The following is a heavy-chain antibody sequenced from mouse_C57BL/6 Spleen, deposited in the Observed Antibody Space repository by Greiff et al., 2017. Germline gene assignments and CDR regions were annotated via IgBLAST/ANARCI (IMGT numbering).Heavy chain of an antibody. CDR2: ISSGGDYI. V-gene: IGHV5-9-1*02. J-gene: IGHJ3*01. CDR1: GFTFSSYA. Sequence: EVMLVESGEGLVKPGGSLKLSCAASGFTFSSYAMSWVRQTPEKRLEWVAYISSGGDYIYYADTVKGRFTISRDNARNTLYLQMSSLKSEDTAMYYCTTTVVAPFAYWGQGTLVTVSA. D-gene: IGHD1-1*01. CDR3: TTTVVAPFAY.